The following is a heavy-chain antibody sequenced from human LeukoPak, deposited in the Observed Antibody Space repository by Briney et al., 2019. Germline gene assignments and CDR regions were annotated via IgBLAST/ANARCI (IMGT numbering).Heavy chain of an antibody. J-gene: IGHJ4*02. CDR3: ARDLSIAVRGYFDY. CDR2: IIPIFGTA. Sequence: SVKVSCKASGGTFSSYAISWVRQAPGQGLEWMGGIIPIFGTANYAQKFQGRVTVTTDESTSTAYMELSSLRSEDTAVYYCARDLSIAVRGYFDYWGQGTLVTVSS. CDR1: GGTFSSYA. V-gene: IGHV1-69*05. D-gene: IGHD6-19*01.